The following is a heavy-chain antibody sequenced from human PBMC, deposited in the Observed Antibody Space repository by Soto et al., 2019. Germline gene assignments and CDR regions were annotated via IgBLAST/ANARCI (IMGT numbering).Heavy chain of an antibody. CDR1: GFTFNSHA. D-gene: IGHD6-13*01. CDR2: LSDSGSST. J-gene: IGHJ4*02. Sequence: EVQLLESGGGLVQPGGSLRLSCIASGFTFNSHAMTWVRQAPGKGLEWVSGLSDSGSSTYYADSVKGRFTISRDNFMNTVYLQMNTLRVEDTAVYYCAKVSSSWYSGFFDLWGQGTLVTVSS. CDR3: AKVSSSWYSGFFDL. V-gene: IGHV3-23*01.